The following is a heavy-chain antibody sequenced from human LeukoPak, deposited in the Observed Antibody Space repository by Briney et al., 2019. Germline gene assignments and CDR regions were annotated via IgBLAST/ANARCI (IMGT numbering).Heavy chain of an antibody. D-gene: IGHD3-9*01. V-gene: IGHV1-8*01. Sequence: GASVKVSCKASGYTFTSYDINWLRQATGQGLDWMGWMNPNSGNTGYAQKFQGRVTMTRNTSISTAYMELSSLRSEDTAVYYCARGDILTGNHNDYWGQGTLVTVSS. CDR2: MNPNSGNT. J-gene: IGHJ4*02. CDR1: GYTFTSYD. CDR3: ARGDILTGNHNDY.